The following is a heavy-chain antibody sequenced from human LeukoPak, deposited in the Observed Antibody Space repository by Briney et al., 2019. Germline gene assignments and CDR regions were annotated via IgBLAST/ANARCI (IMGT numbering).Heavy chain of an antibody. Sequence: GASVKVSCKASGYTFTSYGISWVRQAPGQGLEWMGWISAYNGNTNYAQKLQGRVTMTTDTSTSTAYMELRSLRSDDTAVYYCARAVVVINSYWYFDLWGRGTLVTVSS. CDR3: ARAVVVINSYWYFDL. CDR2: ISAYNGNT. D-gene: IGHD3-22*01. V-gene: IGHV1-18*01. CDR1: GYTFTSYG. J-gene: IGHJ2*01.